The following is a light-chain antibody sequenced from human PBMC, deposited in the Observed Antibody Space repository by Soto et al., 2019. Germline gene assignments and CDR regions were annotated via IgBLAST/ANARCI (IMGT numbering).Light chain of an antibody. J-gene: IGLJ2*01. V-gene: IGLV6-57*04. CDR3: QSYDSSNHVV. CDR2: EDN. Sequence: NFMLTQPHSVSESPGKTVTISCTRSSGSIASNYVQWYQQRPGSAPPTVISEDNQRPAGVPGRFSGSIDSSSNSASLTISGLKTEVEADCYCQSYDSSNHVVFGGGTKLTVL. CDR1: SGSIASNY.